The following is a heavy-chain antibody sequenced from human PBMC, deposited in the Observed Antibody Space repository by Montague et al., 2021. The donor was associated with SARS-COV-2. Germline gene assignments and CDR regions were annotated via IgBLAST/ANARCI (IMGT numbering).Heavy chain of an antibody. D-gene: IGHD3-3*01. CDR1: GFTFSNYF. Sequence: SLRLSCAASGFTFSNYFMNWVRQAPGQGLEWVSSLSGSSTHKYYSDSLKGRFTISRDNAKNSLYLQINSLRAEDTAVYYCARRYLDVWSGNHYGMDVWGQGTTVTVSS. V-gene: IGHV3-21*01. CDR3: ARRYLDVWSGNHYGMDV. J-gene: IGHJ6*02. CDR2: LSGSSTHK.